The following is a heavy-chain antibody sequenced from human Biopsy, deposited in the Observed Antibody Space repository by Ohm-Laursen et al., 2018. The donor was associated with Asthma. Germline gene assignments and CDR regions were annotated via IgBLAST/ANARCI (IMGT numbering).Heavy chain of an antibody. CDR1: GYSLTDLS. V-gene: IGHV1-24*01. J-gene: IGHJ4*02. D-gene: IGHD4-17*01. Sequence: ASVKVSCKISGYSLTDLSMHWVRQAPGQGLEWMGGHDHEEGGTVNARRFQGRVTMTEDTSTDTAYMELSSLSSNDTAVYYCASDFPKDYVRYNFQFWGQGTLVTVSS. CDR2: HDHEEGGT. CDR3: ASDFPKDYVRYNFQF.